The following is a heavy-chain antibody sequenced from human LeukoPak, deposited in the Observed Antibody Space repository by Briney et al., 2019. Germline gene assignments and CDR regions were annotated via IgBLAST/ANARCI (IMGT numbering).Heavy chain of an antibody. Sequence: PGGSLRLSCAASGFTLSSYWMSWVRQAPGKGLEWVANIKQDGSEKYYVDSVKGRFTISRDNAKNSLYLQMNSLRAEDTALYYCAKEHRPYWGYYYFDYWGQGTLVTVSS. CDR1: GFTLSSYW. J-gene: IGHJ4*02. V-gene: IGHV3-7*03. CDR2: IKQDGSEK. CDR3: AKEHRPYWGYYYFDY. D-gene: IGHD7-27*01.